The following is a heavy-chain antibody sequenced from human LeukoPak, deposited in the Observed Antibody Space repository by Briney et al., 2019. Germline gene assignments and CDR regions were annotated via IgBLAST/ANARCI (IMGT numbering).Heavy chain of an antibody. J-gene: IGHJ6*02. CDR3: AKATYYYGSGSYFHVYYYYYGMDV. Sequence: GGSLRLSCAASGFTFSSYAMSWVRQAPGKGLDWVSGISGSGGSTYYADSVKGRFTISRDNSKNTLYLQMNSLRAEDTAVYYCAKATYYYGSGSYFHVYYYYYGMDVWGQGTTVTVSS. CDR1: GFTFSSYA. D-gene: IGHD3-10*01. CDR2: ISGSGGST. V-gene: IGHV3-23*01.